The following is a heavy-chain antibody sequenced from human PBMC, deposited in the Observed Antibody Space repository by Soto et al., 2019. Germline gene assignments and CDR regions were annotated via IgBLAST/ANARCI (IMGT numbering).Heavy chain of an antibody. Sequence: EVQLLESGGGLVQPGGSLRLSCAASGFTFSSYAMNGVRQAPGKGLEWVSVISGSGDSTYYADSEKGRFTISRDNSKNTLYLQMNSLRAEDTAVYYCGRRGPGTDFDYWGQGTLVTVSS. CDR2: ISGSGDST. J-gene: IGHJ4*02. CDR1: GFTFSSYA. CDR3: GRRGPGTDFDY. V-gene: IGHV3-23*01. D-gene: IGHD6-13*01.